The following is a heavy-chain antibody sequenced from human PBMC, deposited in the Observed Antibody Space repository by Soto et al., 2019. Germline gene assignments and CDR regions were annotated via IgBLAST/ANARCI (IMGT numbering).Heavy chain of an antibody. V-gene: IGHV4-59*12. CDR3: AGHCTTTSCYWRFDP. CDR2: IYYSGST. Sequence: SETLSLTCTVSGGSISSYYWSWIRQPPGKGLEWIGYIYYSGSTNYNPSLKSRVTISVDTSKNQFSLKVSSVTAADTAVYYCAGHCTTTSCYWRFDPWGQGTLVTVSS. D-gene: IGHD2-2*01. CDR1: GGSISSYY. J-gene: IGHJ5*02.